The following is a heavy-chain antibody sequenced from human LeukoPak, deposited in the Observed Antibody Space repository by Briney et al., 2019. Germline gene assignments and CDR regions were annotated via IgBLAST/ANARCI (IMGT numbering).Heavy chain of an antibody. CDR3: ARGPLYDRRGYATFDP. D-gene: IGHD3-22*01. CDR2: IYYGGSS. V-gene: IGHV4-59*08. Sequence: SETLSLTCNVSNGSITTYYWSWIRQPPGKGLEWIGYIYYGGSSNYIPSPKSRVTISVDTSKNQFSLRLNSVTAADTAVYYCARGPLYDRRGYATFDPWGQGILVTVSS. J-gene: IGHJ5*02. CDR1: NGSITTYY.